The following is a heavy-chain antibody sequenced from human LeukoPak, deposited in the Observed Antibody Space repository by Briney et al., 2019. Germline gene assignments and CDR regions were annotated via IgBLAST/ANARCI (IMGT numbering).Heavy chain of an antibody. V-gene: IGHV1-2*02. CDR2: INPNSGGT. CDR3: ARVYHSRLPDY. D-gene: IGHD2-2*01. Sequence: ASVKVSCKASGYTFTGYYMHWVRQAPGQGLEWMGWINPNSGGTNYARKFQGRATMTRDTSISTAYMELSRLRSDDTAVYYCARVYHSRLPDYWGQGTLVTVSS. CDR1: GYTFTGYY. J-gene: IGHJ4*02.